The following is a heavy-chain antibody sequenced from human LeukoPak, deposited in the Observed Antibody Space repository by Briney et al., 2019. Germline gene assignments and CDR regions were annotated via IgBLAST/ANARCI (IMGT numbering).Heavy chain of an antibody. J-gene: IGHJ5*02. V-gene: IGHV3-74*01. CDR3: ARDYTGYFP. Sequence: LTGGSLRLSCAASEFTFSAYWMHWVRQAPGKGLAWVSRIRGDGSMTNYADSVKGRFTISRDNAKNSLYLQMNSLRAEDTAVYYCARDYTGYFPWGQGTLVIVSS. CDR1: EFTFSAYW. CDR2: IRGDGSMT. D-gene: IGHD3-9*01.